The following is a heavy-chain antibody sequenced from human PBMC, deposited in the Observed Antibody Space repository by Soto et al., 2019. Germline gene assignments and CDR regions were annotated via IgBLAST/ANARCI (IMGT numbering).Heavy chain of an antibody. J-gene: IGHJ4*02. Sequence: QVQLVQSGGEVKMPGASVKDSCKASGYTFTSYHITWVRQAPGQGLEWMGWISAYNGNTNYAQNFQGRVSMTTDSSTTTAYMELRNLRSDDTAVYYCARRTSSAWYFWDYWGLGTLVTVSS. CDR1: GYTFTSYH. CDR3: ARRTSSAWYFWDY. D-gene: IGHD6-19*01. V-gene: IGHV1-18*01. CDR2: ISAYNGNT.